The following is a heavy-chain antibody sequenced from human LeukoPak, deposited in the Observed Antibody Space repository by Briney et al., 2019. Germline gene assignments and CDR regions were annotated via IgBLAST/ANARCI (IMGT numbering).Heavy chain of an antibody. D-gene: IGHD3-22*01. J-gene: IGHJ4*02. CDR2: ITATGGST. CDR3: AKHRFESGGYHSTD. CDR1: GLIFSDYA. V-gene: IGHV3-23*01. Sequence: PGGSLRLSCADSGLIFSDYAVSWVRQAPGKGLEWVSSITATGGSTYYADSVKGRFTISRDNSKNTLYLQMNSLRDEDTAVYYCAKHRFESGGYHSTDWGQGTLVTVSS.